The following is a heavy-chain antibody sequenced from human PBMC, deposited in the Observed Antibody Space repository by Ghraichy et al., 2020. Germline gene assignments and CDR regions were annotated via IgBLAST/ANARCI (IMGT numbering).Heavy chain of an antibody. V-gene: IGHV3-7*01. Sequence: GPLRLSCAASGFIFSGYWMSWVRQAPGKGPEWVANIKKDGSEKYYVDSVKGRFTISRDNAKNSLYLQMNSLRAEDTAVYYCARDLGSGWYFDYWGQGTLVTVSS. D-gene: IGHD6-19*01. CDR1: GFIFSGYW. CDR2: IKKDGSEK. CDR3: ARDLGSGWYFDY. J-gene: IGHJ4*02.